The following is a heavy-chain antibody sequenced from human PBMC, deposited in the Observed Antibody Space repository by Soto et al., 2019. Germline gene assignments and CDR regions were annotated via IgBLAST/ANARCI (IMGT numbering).Heavy chain of an antibody. CDR2: ISAYNGNT. CDR3: ARGGTPIDY. CDR1: GYTFTNFG. V-gene: IGHV1-18*01. Sequence: QVQLVQSGAEVKKPGASVKVSCKASGYTFTNFGISWVRQAPGQGLEWMGWISAYNGNTNYAQKCQGRVTMTTDTPTSTAYMEVGSLRFDDTAVHYGARGGTPIDYWGQGTLVTVSS. D-gene: IGHD3-16*01. J-gene: IGHJ4*02.